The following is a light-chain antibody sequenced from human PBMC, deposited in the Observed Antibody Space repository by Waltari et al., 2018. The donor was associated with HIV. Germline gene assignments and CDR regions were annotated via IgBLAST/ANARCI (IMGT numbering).Light chain of an antibody. CDR3: QQRSNWPFT. CDR2: DAA. J-gene: IGKJ4*01. V-gene: IGKV3-11*01. Sequence: EIVLTQSPATLSLSPGERATLSCRARQSVSSYVAWYPQRPGQAPSLLIFDAANRATGIPARVSGSGSGTDCTLTISSLEPEDFAVYYCQQRSNWPFTFGGGTKVEIK. CDR1: QSVSSY.